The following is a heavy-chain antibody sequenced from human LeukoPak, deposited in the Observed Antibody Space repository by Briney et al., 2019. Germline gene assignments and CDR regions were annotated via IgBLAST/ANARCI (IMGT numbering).Heavy chain of an antibody. D-gene: IGHD2-2*01. Sequence: SETLSLTCTVSGGSISSGGYYWSWIRQHPGKGLEWIGYIYYSGSTYYNPSLKSRVTISVDTSKNQFSLKLSSVTAADTAVYYCARGQLAVPAAMCGDPQPRGCRYYYYYGMDVWGQGTTVTVSS. J-gene: IGHJ6*02. V-gene: IGHV4-31*03. CDR1: GGSISSGGYY. CDR2: IYYSGST. CDR3: ARGQLAVPAAMCGDPQPRGCRYYYYYGMDV.